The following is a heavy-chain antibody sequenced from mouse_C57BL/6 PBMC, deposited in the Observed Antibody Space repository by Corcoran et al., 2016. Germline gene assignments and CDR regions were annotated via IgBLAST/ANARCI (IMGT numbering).Heavy chain of an antibody. V-gene: IGHV1-26*01. CDR2: INPNKGGT. CDR1: GYTFTDYY. CDR3: ASSWDVFGYFDV. J-gene: IGHJ1*03. Sequence: EVQLQQSGPELVKPGASVKISCKASGYTFTDYYMNWVKQSHGKCLEWIGDINPNKGGTSYNQKFKGKATLTVDKSSSTAYMELLSLSSEDSAVYYCASSWDVFGYFDVWGTGTTVTVSS. D-gene: IGHD4-1*01.